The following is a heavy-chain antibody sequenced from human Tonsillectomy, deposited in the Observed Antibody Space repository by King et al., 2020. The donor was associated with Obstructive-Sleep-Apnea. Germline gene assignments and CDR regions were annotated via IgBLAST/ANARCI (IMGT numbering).Heavy chain of an antibody. V-gene: IGHV4-39*07. Sequence: LQLQESGPGLVNPSETLYLSCIVSGASISSNSYYWGGIRQPPGKGLEWIGNIYYSGSTYYNPSLKSRVTISLDTSKSQFSLRLSSVTAADTAVYYCARAVAVAGSFDPWGRGTLVSVSS. CDR2: IYYSGST. CDR3: ARAVAVAGSFDP. CDR1: GASISSNSYY. D-gene: IGHD6-19*01. J-gene: IGHJ5*02.